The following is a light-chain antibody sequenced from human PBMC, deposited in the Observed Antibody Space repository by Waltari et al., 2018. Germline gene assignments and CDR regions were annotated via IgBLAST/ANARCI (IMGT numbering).Light chain of an antibody. CDR3: QQSYSTPLT. J-gene: IGKJ4*01. CDR1: QSVLYSLNNKNY. CDR2: WAS. V-gene: IGKV4-1*01. Sequence: DIVMTQSPDSLAVSLGERATINCRSSQSVLYSLNNKNYLAWFQQKPGQPPKLLIYWASTRESGVPDRFSGSGSGTDFTLTISSLQPEDFATYYCQQSYSTPLTFGGGTKVEIK.